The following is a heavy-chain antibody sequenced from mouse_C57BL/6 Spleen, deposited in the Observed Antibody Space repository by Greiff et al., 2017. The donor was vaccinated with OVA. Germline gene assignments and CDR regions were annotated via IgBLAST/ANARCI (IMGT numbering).Heavy chain of an antibody. Sequence: VQGVESGPGLVAPSQSLSITCTVSGFSLTSYAISWVRQPPGKGLEWLGVIWTGGGTNYNSALKSRLSISKDNSKSQVFLKMNSLQTEDTARYYCARNLVGLGIYAMDYWGQGTSVTVSS. CDR2: IWTGGGT. CDR1: GFSLTSYA. V-gene: IGHV2-9-1*01. D-gene: IGHD4-1*01. J-gene: IGHJ4*01. CDR3: ARNLVGLGIYAMDY.